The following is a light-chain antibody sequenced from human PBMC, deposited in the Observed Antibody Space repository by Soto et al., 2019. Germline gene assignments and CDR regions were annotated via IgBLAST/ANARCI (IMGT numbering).Light chain of an antibody. CDR1: RSNIAVNS. J-gene: IGLJ2*01. CDR3: AAWDNSLNGLV. Sequence: QSVLTQPPSASGTPGQRVSISCSGARSNIAVNSVDWYQQLPGPAPKVLIYANNHGPSGIPDRCSGSKSGTSASLASNGLQSDDEAHYCAAWDNSLNGLVFGGGTKVTVL. CDR2: ANN. V-gene: IGLV1-44*01.